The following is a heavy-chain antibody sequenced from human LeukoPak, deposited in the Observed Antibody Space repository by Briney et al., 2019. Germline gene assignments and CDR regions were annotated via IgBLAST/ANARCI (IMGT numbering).Heavy chain of an antibody. CDR2: IYWNDDT. V-gene: IGHV2-5*01. Sequence: GPTLANPTQTLTLTCTFTGFSRSTTRVGVGWIRQPPGKALESPTPIYWNDDTRYSPSLRSRLTINKDTSKNQVVLTVTNMDPVDTATYYCAQRRHSFSWYDYWGQGTLVTVSS. J-gene: IGHJ4*02. D-gene: IGHD6-13*01. CDR3: AQRRHSFSWYDY. CDR1: GFSRSTTRVG.